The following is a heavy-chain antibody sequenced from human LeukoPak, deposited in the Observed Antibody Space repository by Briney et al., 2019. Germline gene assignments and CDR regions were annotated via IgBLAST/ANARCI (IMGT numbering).Heavy chain of an antibody. CDR1: GGSITRSNYY. J-gene: IGHJ4*02. V-gene: IGHV4-39*01. CDR3: ALRTMPPYYFDY. CDR2: IYYSGGT. D-gene: IGHD2-2*01. Sequence: PSETLSLTCTVSGGSITRSNYYWGWIRQPPGKGLEWIGSIYYSGGTYYNPSLTSRVTISVDTSKSQCSLKLSSVTAADTALYYCALRTMPPYYFDYWGQGTLVTVSS.